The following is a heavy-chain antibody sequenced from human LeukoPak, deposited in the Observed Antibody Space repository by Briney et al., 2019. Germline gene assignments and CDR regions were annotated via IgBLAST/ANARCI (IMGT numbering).Heavy chain of an antibody. Sequence: GASVKVSCKASGYTFTSYGISWVRQAPGQRLEWMGWINAGNGNTKYSQKFQGRVTITRDTSASTAYMELSSLRSEDTAVYYCARDFGAVIGDYSFPFDYWGQGTLVTVSS. CDR2: INAGNGNT. CDR3: ARDFGAVIGDYSFPFDY. D-gene: IGHD4-17*01. CDR1: GYTFTSYG. J-gene: IGHJ4*02. V-gene: IGHV1-3*01.